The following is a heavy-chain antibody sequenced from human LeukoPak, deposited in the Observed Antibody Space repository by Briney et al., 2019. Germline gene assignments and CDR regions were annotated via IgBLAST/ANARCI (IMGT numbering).Heavy chain of an antibody. J-gene: IGHJ5*02. CDR3: AKDKEEGWFDP. CDR2: IYYSGST. Sequence: SETLSLTCTVSGGSISSYYWNWIRQPPGKGLEWIGYIYYSGSTNYNPSLKSRVTISADTSKNQFSLKLNSVTAADTAVYYCAKDKEEGWFDPWGQGTLVTVSS. V-gene: IGHV4-59*01. CDR1: GGSISSYY.